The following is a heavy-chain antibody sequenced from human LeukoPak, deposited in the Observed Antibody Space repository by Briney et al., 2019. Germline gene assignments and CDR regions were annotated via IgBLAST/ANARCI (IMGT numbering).Heavy chain of an antibody. CDR1: GFTFSSYA. CDR2: ISWNSGSI. D-gene: IGHD3-10*01. V-gene: IGHV3-9*01. J-gene: IGHJ6*03. CDR3: AKDGNGVRFGELFEYYMDV. Sequence: PGGSLRLSCAASGFTFSSYAMHWVRQAPGKGLEWVSGISWNSGSIGYADSVKGRFTISRDNAKNSLYLQMNSLRAEDTALYYCAKDGNGVRFGELFEYYMDVWGKGTTVTISS.